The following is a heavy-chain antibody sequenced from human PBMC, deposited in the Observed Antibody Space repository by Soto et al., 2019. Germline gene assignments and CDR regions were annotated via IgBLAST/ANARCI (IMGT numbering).Heavy chain of an antibody. CDR3: ARMKMAYDSSGYYYVFRYYYGMDV. J-gene: IGHJ6*02. CDR1: GGSISSGGYY. CDR2: IYYSGST. D-gene: IGHD3-22*01. V-gene: IGHV4-31*03. Sequence: SETLSLTCTVSGGSISSGGYYWSWIRQHPGKGLEWIGYIYYSGSTYYNPSLKSRVTISVDTSKNQFSLKLSSVTAADTAVYYCARMKMAYDSSGYYYVFRYYYGMDVWGQGTTVTVSS.